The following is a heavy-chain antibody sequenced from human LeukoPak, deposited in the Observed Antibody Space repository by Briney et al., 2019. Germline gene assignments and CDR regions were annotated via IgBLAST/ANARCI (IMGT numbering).Heavy chain of an antibody. CDR2: IYYSGST. CDR3: ARVGWGGDYGHDWYFDL. CDR1: GVSISSYY. V-gene: IGHV4-59*01. D-gene: IGHD4-17*01. J-gene: IGHJ2*01. Sequence: SETLSLTCTVSGVSISSYYWSWIRQPPGKGLEWIGYIYYSGSTNYNPSLKSRVTISVDTSKNQFSLKLSSVTAADTAVYYCARVGWGGDYGHDWYFDLWGRGTLVTVSS.